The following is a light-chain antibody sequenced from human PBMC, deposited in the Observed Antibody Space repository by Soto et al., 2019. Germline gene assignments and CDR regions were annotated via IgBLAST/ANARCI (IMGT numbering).Light chain of an antibody. J-gene: IGLJ7*01. CDR2: GNS. CDR1: SSNIGAGYD. Sequence: QSVLTQPPSVSGAPGQRVTISCTGSSSNIGAGYDVHWYQQLPGTAPKLLIYGNSNRPSGVPDRFSGSKSGTSASLAITGLHAEDEDEYYCQSYDSSLSGFVFGGGTQLTVL. CDR3: QSYDSSLSGFV. V-gene: IGLV1-40*01.